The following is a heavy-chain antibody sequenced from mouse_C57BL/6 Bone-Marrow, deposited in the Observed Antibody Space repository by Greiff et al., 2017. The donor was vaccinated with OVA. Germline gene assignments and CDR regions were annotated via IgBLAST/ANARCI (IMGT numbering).Heavy chain of an antibody. Sequence: VQLQQPGAELVRPGSSVKLSCKASGYTFTSYWIDWVKQRPGQGLEWIGNIYPSDSETHYNQKFKDKATLTVDKSSSTAYMQLSSLTSEDSAVYYCARDTTRDYWGQGTTLTVSS. J-gene: IGHJ2*01. CDR1: GYTFTSYW. V-gene: IGHV1-61*01. D-gene: IGHD1-1*01. CDR3: ARDTTRDY. CDR2: IYPSDSET.